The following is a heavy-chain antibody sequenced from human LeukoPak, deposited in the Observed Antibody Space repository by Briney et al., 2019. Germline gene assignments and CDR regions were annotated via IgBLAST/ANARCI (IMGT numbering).Heavy chain of an antibody. CDR2: IRSKANSYAT. CDR3: TRHEGYDSFSNFDY. CDR1: GFTFSGSA. J-gene: IGHJ4*02. V-gene: IGHV3-73*01. Sequence: GGSLKLSCAASGFTFSGSAMHWVRQASGKGMEWVGRIRSKANSYATAYAASVKGRFTISRDDSKNTAYLQMNSLKTEDTAVYYCTRHEGYDSFSNFDYWGQGTLVTVSP. D-gene: IGHD3-22*01.